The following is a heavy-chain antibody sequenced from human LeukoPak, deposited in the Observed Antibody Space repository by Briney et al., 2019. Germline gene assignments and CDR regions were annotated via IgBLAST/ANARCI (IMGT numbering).Heavy chain of an antibody. CDR1: GFTFSSYG. J-gene: IGHJ4*02. D-gene: IGHD6-19*01. Sequence: PGGSLRLSCAASGFTFSSYGMHWVRQAPGKGLEWVAVISYDGSNKYYADSVKGRFTISRDNSKNTLYLQMNSLRAEDTAVYYCVGWLDYWGQGTLVTVSS. CDR3: VGWLDY. CDR2: ISYDGSNK. V-gene: IGHV3-30*03.